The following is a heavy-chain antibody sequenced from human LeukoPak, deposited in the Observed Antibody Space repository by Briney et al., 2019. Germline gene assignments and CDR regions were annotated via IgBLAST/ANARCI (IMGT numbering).Heavy chain of an antibody. CDR1: GFTFSSYA. J-gene: IGHJ4*02. V-gene: IGHV3-23*01. D-gene: IGHD3-9*01. CDR3: AKGDPPTYYDILTGQDY. CDR2: ISAGGGGT. Sequence: TGGSLRLSCAASGFTFSSYAMSWVRQAPGKGLEWVAGISAGGGGTYYADSVKGRFTISRDNSKNMLYLQLNSLRAEDTAVYYCAKGDPPTYYDILTGQDYWGQGTLVTVSS.